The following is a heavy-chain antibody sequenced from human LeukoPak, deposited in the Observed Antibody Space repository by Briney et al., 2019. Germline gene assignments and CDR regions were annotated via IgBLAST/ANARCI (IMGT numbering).Heavy chain of an antibody. CDR1: GYTFTSYA. CDR3: ATQDIVVVPAAPFNYYYYGMDV. V-gene: IGHV1-3*01. J-gene: IGHJ6*04. D-gene: IGHD2-2*01. Sequence: ASVKVSCKASGYTFTSYAMHWVRQAPGRRLEWMGWINAGNGNTKYSQKFQGRVTITRDTSTSTAYMELSSLRSEDTAVYYCATQDIVVVPAAPFNYYYYGMDVWGKGTTVTVSS. CDR2: INAGNGNT.